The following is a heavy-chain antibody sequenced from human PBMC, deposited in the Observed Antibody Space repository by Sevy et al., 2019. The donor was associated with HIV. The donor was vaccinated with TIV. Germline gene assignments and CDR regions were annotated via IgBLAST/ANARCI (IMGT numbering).Heavy chain of an antibody. CDR1: GFSIDAYA. V-gene: IGHV3-33*01. D-gene: IGHD6-19*01. Sequence: GGSLRLSCAASGFSIDAYAMHWVRQAPGKGLEWVPVIWYDGTNREYADSVKGRFTISRDNSKNTLYLQMNSLRVEDTAVYYCAREDIRVAGIGYYFHSWGQGTLVTVSS. CDR2: IWYDGTNR. J-gene: IGHJ4*02. CDR3: AREDIRVAGIGYYFHS.